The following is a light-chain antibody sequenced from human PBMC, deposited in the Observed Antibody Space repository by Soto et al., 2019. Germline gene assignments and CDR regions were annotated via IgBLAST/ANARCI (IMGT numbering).Light chain of an antibody. CDR2: GNR. Sequence: QSVLTQPPSASGTPGQSVTISCSGSSSNIGAGYDVHWYQQLPGAAPKLVIFGNRNRPSGVPERFSGSKSGTSASLAITGLQAEDEADYYCQAYDYSLTASVFGGGTKVTVL. V-gene: IGLV1-40*01. CDR1: SSNIGAGYD. J-gene: IGLJ3*02. CDR3: QAYDYSLTASV.